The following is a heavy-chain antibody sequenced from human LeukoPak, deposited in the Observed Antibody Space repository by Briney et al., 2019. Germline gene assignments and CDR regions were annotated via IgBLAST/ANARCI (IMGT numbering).Heavy chain of an antibody. CDR1: GFTFDDYA. CDR3: AKDGCSSTSCYVGSNNWFDP. J-gene: IGHJ5*02. D-gene: IGHD2-2*01. V-gene: IGHV3-9*01. Sequence: GGSLRLSCAASGFTFDDYAMHWVRQAPGKGLEWVSGISWNSGSIGYADSVKGRFTISRDNAKNSLYLQMNSLRAEDTALYYCAKDGCSSTSCYVGSNNWFDPWGQGTLVTVSS. CDR2: ISWNSGSI.